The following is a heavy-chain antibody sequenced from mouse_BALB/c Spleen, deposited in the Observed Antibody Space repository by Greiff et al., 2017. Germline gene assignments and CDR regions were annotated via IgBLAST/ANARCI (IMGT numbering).Heavy chain of an antibody. CDR2: IRLKSNNYAT. J-gene: IGHJ3*01. V-gene: IGHV6-6*02. Sequence: EVQRVESGGGLVQPGGSMKLSCVASGFTFSNYWMNWVRQSPEKGLEWVAEIRLKSNNYATHYAESVKGRFTISRDDSKSSVYLQMNNLRAEDTGIYYCTRGSSGYHFAYWGQGTLVTVSA. CDR1: GFTFSNYW. CDR3: TRGSSGYHFAY. D-gene: IGHD3-1*01.